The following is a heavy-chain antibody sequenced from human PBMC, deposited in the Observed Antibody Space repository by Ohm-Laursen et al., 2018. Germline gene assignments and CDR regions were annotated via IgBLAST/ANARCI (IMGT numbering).Heavy chain of an antibody. Sequence: SLRLSCAASGFTFSSYGMHWVRQAPGKGLEWVAVISYDGSNKNYADSVKGRFTISRDNSKNTLYLQMNSLRAEDTAVYYCAKKPLGRSSGWYRDYWGQGTLVTVSS. J-gene: IGHJ4*02. CDR1: GFTFSSYG. D-gene: IGHD6-19*01. V-gene: IGHV3-30*18. CDR2: ISYDGSNK. CDR3: AKKPLGRSSGWYRDY.